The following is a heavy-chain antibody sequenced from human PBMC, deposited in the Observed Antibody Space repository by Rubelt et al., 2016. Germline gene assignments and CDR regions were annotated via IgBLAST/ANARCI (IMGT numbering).Heavy chain of an antibody. CDR3: ARLVPAAIAGGYYYGMDV. CDR1: GGSISSYY. D-gene: IGHD2-2*01. V-gene: IGHV4-59*01. J-gene: IGHJ6*02. CDR2: IYYSGST. Sequence: QVQLQESGPGLVKPSETLSLTCTVSGGSISSYYWSWIRQPPGKGLEWIGYIYYSGSTNYNPSLKSRVTISVDTSKNQFSLKLGSVTAADTAVYYCARLVPAAIAGGYYYGMDVWGQGTTVTVSS.